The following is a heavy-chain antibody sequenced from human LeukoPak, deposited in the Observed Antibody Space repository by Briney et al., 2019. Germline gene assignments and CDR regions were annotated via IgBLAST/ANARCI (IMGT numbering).Heavy chain of an antibody. D-gene: IGHD5-18*01. J-gene: IGHJ3*02. CDR2: ISAYNGNT. CDR3: ARDQNPGYSYGRQAFDI. Sequence: ASVKVSCKASGYTFTSYGISWVRQAPGQGLEWMGWISAYNGNTNYAQKLQGRVTMTTDTSTSTAYMELRSLRSDDTAVYYCARDQNPGYSYGRQAFDIWGQGTMVTVSS. V-gene: IGHV1-18*01. CDR1: GYTFTSYG.